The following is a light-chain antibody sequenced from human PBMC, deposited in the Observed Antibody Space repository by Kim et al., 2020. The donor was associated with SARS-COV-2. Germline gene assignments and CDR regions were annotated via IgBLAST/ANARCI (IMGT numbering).Light chain of an antibody. V-gene: IGKV3-15*01. CDR2: GAS. CDR3: QQYNNWPPVT. Sequence: SPGERATLSCRASQSVSSNLAWYQQTPGQAPRLLIYGASTRATGIPARFSGSGSGTEFTLTISSLQSEDFAVYYCQQYNNWPPVTFGPGTKVDIK. CDR1: QSVSSN. J-gene: IGKJ3*01.